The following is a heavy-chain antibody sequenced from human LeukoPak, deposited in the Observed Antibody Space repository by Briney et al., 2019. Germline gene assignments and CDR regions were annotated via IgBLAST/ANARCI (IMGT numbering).Heavy chain of an antibody. CDR2: ISSSSSYI. J-gene: IGHJ4*02. V-gene: IGHV3-21*01. CDR1: GFTFSSYS. Sequence: GGSLRLSCAASGFTFSSYSMNWVRQAPGKGLEWVSSISSSSSYIYYADSVKGRFTISRDNAKNSPYLQMNSLRAEDTAVYYCARAVRNYDDYWGQGTLVTVSS. CDR3: ARAVRNYDDY.